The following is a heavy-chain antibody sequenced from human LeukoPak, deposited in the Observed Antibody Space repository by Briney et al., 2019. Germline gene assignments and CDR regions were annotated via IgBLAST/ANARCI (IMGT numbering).Heavy chain of an antibody. CDR2: INPNSGGT. J-gene: IGHJ5*02. Sequence: ASVKVSCKASGYTFTGYYMHWVRQAPGQGLEWMGWINPNSGGTNYAQKFQGRVTMTRDTSISTAYMELSRLRSDDTAVYYCARLSLWSGYYLFDPWGQGILVTVSS. CDR3: ARLSLWSGYYLFDP. CDR1: GYTFTGYY. V-gene: IGHV1-2*02. D-gene: IGHD3-3*01.